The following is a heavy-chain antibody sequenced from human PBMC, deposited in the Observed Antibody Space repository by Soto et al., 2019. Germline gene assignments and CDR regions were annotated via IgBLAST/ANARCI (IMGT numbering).Heavy chain of an antibody. CDR2: VNSDGSST. D-gene: IGHD3-22*01. Sequence: GGSLRLSCAASGFTFGYYWIHWVRQAPGKGLVWVSRVNSDGSSTGYADSVKGRFTISRDNAKNTLYLQMNSLRAEDTAVYYCARFGTYYDSSGFLYWGQGALVTVSS. V-gene: IGHV3-74*01. CDR1: GFTFGYYW. J-gene: IGHJ4*02. CDR3: ARFGTYYDSSGFLY.